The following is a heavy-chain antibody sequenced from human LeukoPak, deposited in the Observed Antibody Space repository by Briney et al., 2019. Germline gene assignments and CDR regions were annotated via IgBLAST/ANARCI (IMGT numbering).Heavy chain of an antibody. CDR2: TYPGDSDT. CDR3: ARLEVVVRGASRKNWFDP. CDR1: GYSFTSYW. V-gene: IGHV5-51*01. D-gene: IGHD3-10*01. Sequence: GESLKISCKGSGYSFTSYWIGWVRQMPGKGLEWMGITYPGDSDTRYSPSFQGQVTISADKSISTAYLQWSSLKASDTAMYYCARLEVVVRGASRKNWFDPWGQGTLVTVSS. J-gene: IGHJ5*02.